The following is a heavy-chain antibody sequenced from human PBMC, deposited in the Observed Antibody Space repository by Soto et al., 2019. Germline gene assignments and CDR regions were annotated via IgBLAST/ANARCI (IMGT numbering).Heavy chain of an antibody. D-gene: IGHD1-20*01. J-gene: IGHJ3*02. Sequence: DVQLVESGGGLVQPGGSLRLSCAASGFSFSNYWMHWVRQAPGKGLVWVSRINSDGSSATYADSVRGRFTVSRDNAKNTLYLQMNSLTDEDTAIFYCARDLTPGQTPEDAFDIWGQGTMVTVSS. CDR3: ARDLTPGQTPEDAFDI. CDR1: GFSFSNYW. CDR2: INSDGSSA. V-gene: IGHV3-74*01.